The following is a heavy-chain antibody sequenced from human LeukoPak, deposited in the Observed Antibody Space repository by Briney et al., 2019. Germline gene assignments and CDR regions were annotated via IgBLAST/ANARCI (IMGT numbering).Heavy chain of an antibody. J-gene: IGHJ4*02. CDR1: GFIFNKHA. D-gene: IGHD4/OR15-4a*01. CDR2: LSGSGSST. Sequence: PGGSLRLSCVASGFIFNKHAMSWVRQAPGKGLEWVSGLSGSGSSTDYADSVKGRFTVPRDNSKNTLFLQMNSLRAEDTAIYYCAKERDYGPADYWGQGTLVTVSS. CDR3: AKERDYGPADY. V-gene: IGHV3-23*01.